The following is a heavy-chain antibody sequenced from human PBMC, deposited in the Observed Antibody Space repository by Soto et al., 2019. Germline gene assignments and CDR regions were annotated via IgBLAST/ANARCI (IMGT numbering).Heavy chain of an antibody. J-gene: IGHJ6*02. CDR3: AKVGVRGVPSYFSMDV. D-gene: IGHD3-10*01. Sequence: GGSLRLSCSASGFSFGDYGMSWVRQAPGKGLEWVGFIRSRAYSGTTEYAASVKGRFTISRDDAKTIAYLQMNSLGPEDTAVYYCAKVGVRGVPSYFSMDVWGQGTTVTV. CDR2: IRSRAYSGTT. CDR1: GFSFGDYG. V-gene: IGHV3-49*04.